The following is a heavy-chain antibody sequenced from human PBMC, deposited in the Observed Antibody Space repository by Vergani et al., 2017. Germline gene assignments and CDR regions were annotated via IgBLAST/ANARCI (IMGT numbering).Heavy chain of an antibody. CDR2: ISSSSSYI. CDR3: ARDGRGYCSSTSCYEYYYYYMDV. V-gene: IGHV3-21*01. D-gene: IGHD2-2*01. J-gene: IGHJ6*03. CDR1: GFTFSSYS. Sequence: EVQLVESGGGLVKPGGSLRLSCAASGFTFSSYSMNWVRQAPGKGLEWVSSISSSSSYIYYADSVKGRFTISRDNAKNSLYLQMNSLRAEDTAVYYCARDGRGYCSSTSCYEYYYYYMDVWGKGTTVTVSS.